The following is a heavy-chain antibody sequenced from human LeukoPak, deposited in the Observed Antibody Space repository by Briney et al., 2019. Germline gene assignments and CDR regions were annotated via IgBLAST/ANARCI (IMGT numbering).Heavy chain of an antibody. J-gene: IGHJ4*02. CDR1: GGSISSHY. Sequence: SETLSLTCTVSGGSISSHYWSWLRQPPGKGLEWIGYIYYSGSTNYNPSLKSRVTISVDTSKNQFSLKLSSVTAADTAVYYCARAYYDFWSGPFDYWGQGTLVTVSS. D-gene: IGHD3-3*01. CDR3: ARAYYDFWSGPFDY. CDR2: IYYSGST. V-gene: IGHV4-59*11.